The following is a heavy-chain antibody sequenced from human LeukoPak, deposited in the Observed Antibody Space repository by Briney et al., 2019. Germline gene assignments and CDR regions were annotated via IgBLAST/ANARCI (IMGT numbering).Heavy chain of an antibody. Sequence: PGGSLRLSCAASGFTFSSYSMKWVRQAPGKGLEWVSYISSSRSTIYYAASVKGRFTISRDNAKTSLYLQMNSLRDADTAVYYCARGGGTYSSDYWGQGTLVTVSS. J-gene: IGHJ4*02. CDR3: ARGGGTYSSDY. D-gene: IGHD1-26*01. V-gene: IGHV3-48*02. CDR1: GFTFSSYS. CDR2: ISSSRSTI.